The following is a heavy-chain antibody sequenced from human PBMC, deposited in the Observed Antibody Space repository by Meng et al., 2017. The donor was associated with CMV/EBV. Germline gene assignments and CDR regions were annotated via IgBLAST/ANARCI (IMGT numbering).Heavy chain of an antibody. J-gene: IGHJ6*02. Sequence: YAMHWVRQAAGKGLEWVAVISYDGSNKYYADSVKGRFTISRDNSKNTLYLQMNSLRAEDTAVYYCARDLALVPTPAAITFYYYGMDVWGQGTTVTVSS. CDR1: YA. V-gene: IGHV3-30-3*01. CDR2: ISYDGSNK. D-gene: IGHD2-2*01. CDR3: ARDLALVPTPAAITFYYYGMDV.